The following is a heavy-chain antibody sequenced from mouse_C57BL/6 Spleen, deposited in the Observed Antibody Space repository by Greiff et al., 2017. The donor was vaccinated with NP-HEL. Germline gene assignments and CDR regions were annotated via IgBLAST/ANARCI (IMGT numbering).Heavy chain of an antibody. CDR3: AFYDYDYFDY. CDR2: ISYDGSN. D-gene: IGHD2-4*01. J-gene: IGHJ2*01. Sequence: ESGPGLVKPSQSLSLTCSVTGYSITSGYYWNWIRQFPGNKLEWMGYISYDGSNNYNPSLKNRISITRDTSKNQFFLKLNSVTTEDTATYYCAFYDYDYFDYWGQGTTLTVSS. CDR1: GYSITSGYY. V-gene: IGHV3-6*01.